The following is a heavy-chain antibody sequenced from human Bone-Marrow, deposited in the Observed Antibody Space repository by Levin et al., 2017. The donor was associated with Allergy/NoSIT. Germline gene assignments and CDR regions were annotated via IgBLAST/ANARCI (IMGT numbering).Heavy chain of an antibody. CDR1: GFTFSSYW. Sequence: GESLKISCAASGFTFSSYWMHWVRQAPGKGLVWVSRIKSDGSSTSYADPVKGRFTISRDNAKNTVFLQMNSLRAEDTAVYYCARERVAHRDDFDSWGQGTLVTVSS. V-gene: IGHV3-74*01. CDR3: ARERVAHRDDFDS. CDR2: IKSDGSST. D-gene: IGHD5-24*01. J-gene: IGHJ4*02.